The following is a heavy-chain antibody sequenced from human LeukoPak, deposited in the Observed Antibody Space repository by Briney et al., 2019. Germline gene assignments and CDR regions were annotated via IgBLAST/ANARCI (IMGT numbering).Heavy chain of an antibody. D-gene: IGHD3-10*01. J-gene: IGHJ3*02. V-gene: IGHV3-23*01. CDR3: AIAPYYYGSGRNAKSYHHAFDI. Sequence: PGGSLRLSCSASVFALSSYGMNSVPQAPGKGLEWVPPFRSDRSIYYADSVEARFNVCRDNSRNTRYLQMNSLRAEDTAVYYCAIAPYYYGSGRNAKSYHHAFDIWGQGTMVTVSS. CDR2: FRSDRSI. CDR1: VFALSSYG.